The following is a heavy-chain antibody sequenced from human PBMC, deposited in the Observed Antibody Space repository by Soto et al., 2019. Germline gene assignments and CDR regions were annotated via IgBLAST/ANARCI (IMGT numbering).Heavy chain of an antibody. V-gene: IGHV4-30-4*01. CDR3: ARDTYSGYDFGL. D-gene: IGHD5-12*01. Sequence: QVQLRESGPGLVKPSQTLSLTCSVSCASVAGGSYYWSWVRQPPGKGLEWIGYIPSRGRPFFNPSLTSRGTISADTAKNQLSLPLTSVTAADTAVYYCARDTYSGYDFGLWGQGTLVTVSS. CDR1: CASVAGGSYY. CDR2: IPSRGRP. J-gene: IGHJ5*02.